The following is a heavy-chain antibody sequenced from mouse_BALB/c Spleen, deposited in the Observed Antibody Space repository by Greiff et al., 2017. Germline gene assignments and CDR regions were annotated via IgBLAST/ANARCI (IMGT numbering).Heavy chain of an antibody. D-gene: IGHD1-1*01. CDR1: GYTFTSYW. Sequence: QVHVKQSGAELARPGASVKLSCKASGYTFTSYWMQWVKQRPGQGLEWIGAIYPGDGDTRYTQKFKGKATLTADKSSSTAYMQLSSLASEDSAVYYCASYYGSPYWYFDVWGAGTTVTVSS. CDR2: IYPGDGDT. V-gene: IGHV1-87*01. J-gene: IGHJ1*01. CDR3: ASYYGSPYWYFDV.